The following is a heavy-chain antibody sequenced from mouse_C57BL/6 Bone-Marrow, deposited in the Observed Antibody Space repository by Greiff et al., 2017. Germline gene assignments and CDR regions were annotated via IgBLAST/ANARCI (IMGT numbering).Heavy chain of an antibody. D-gene: IGHD2-4*01. CDR3: ARDKGYDYDGFAY. V-gene: IGHV5-4*01. CDR2: ISDGGSYT. Sequence: EVMLVESGGGLVKPGGSLKLSCAASGFPFSSYAMSWVRQTPEKRLEWVATISDGGSYTYYPDNVKGRFTISRDNAKNNLYLQMSHLKSEDTAMYYCARDKGYDYDGFAYWGQGTLVTVSA. J-gene: IGHJ3*01. CDR1: GFPFSSYA.